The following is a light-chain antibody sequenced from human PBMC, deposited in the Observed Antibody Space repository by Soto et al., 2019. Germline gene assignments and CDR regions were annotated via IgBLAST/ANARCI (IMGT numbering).Light chain of an antibody. Sequence: EMVMTQSPDTLSVSPGERATLSCRASQSISTNLAWYQQKPGQAPRLVIFGASTRATGIPARFSGSGSGTDFTLTISSLQSEDFAVYYCQQYNNWPPITFGQGTRLEIK. CDR3: QQYNNWPPIT. V-gene: IGKV3-15*01. J-gene: IGKJ5*01. CDR1: QSISTN. CDR2: GAS.